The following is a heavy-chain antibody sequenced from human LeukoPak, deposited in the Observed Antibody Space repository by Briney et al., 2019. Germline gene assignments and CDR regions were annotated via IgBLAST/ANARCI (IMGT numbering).Heavy chain of an antibody. CDR2: ISYDVGKK. V-gene: IGHV3-30*03. D-gene: IGHD3-10*01. CDR1: GFTFSSYG. J-gene: IGHJ5*02. Sequence: PGGSLRLSCAASGFTFSSYGMHWVRQAPGKGLEWVAAISYDVGKKYYADSVKGRFTISRDNSKNTLYLQMNSLRAEDTAVYFCARERIGVTSWFDPWGQGTLVIVSS. CDR3: ARERIGVTSWFDP.